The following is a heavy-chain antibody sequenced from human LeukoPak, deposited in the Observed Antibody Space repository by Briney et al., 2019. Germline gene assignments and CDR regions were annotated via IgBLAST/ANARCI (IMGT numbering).Heavy chain of an antibody. V-gene: IGHV4-39*07. CDR2: ISYSGST. Sequence: SETLSLTCTVSGGSISSSSYYWGWIRQPPGKGLEWIGSISYSGSTYYNPSLKSRVTISVDTSKNQFSLKLSSVTAADTAVYYCARVAVAGCYYYYYYMDVWGKGATVTVSS. CDR1: GGSISSSSYY. J-gene: IGHJ6*03. CDR3: ARVAVAGCYYYYYYMDV. D-gene: IGHD6-19*01.